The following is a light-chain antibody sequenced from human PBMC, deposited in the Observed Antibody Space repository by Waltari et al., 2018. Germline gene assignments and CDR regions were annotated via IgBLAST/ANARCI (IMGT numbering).Light chain of an antibody. Sequence: DIQMTQSPSTLSASVGDRVTLTGRASQSITNWLAWYQQKPGKAPKLLIYRASNLESRVPSRCSGSGSGTEFTLTISSLQPDDFATYYCQQYDNYWTFGQGTKVEIK. CDR2: RAS. V-gene: IGKV1-5*03. CDR1: QSITNW. J-gene: IGKJ1*01. CDR3: QQYDNYWT.